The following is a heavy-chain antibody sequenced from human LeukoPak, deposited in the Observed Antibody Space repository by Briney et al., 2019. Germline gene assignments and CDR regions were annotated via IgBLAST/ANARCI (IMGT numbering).Heavy chain of an antibody. Sequence: PGGSLRLSCAASGFTFRRYGMSWVRQAPGKGLEWVSAISGSGGSTYYGDSVKGRFTISRDNSKNTLYLQMNNLRAEDTAVYYCAKGHSSSRGFDYWGQGTLVTVSS. CDR1: GFTFRRYG. J-gene: IGHJ4*02. V-gene: IGHV3-23*01. D-gene: IGHD6-13*01. CDR3: AKGHSSSRGFDY. CDR2: ISGSGGST.